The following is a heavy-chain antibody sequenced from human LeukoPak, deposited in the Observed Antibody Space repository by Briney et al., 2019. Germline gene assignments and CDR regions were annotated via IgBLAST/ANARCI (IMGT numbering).Heavy chain of an antibody. CDR1: GGSISSSSYY. D-gene: IGHD2-15*01. CDR3: ARRDLLVVAAATQDLYFDY. J-gene: IGHJ4*02. V-gene: IGHV4-39*01. Sequence: SETLSLTCTVSGGSISSSSYYWGWIRQPPGKGLEWIGSIYYSGSTYYNPSLKSRVTISVDTSKNQFSLKLSSVTAADTAVYYCARRDLLVVAAATQDLYFDYWGQGTLVTVSS. CDR2: IYYSGST.